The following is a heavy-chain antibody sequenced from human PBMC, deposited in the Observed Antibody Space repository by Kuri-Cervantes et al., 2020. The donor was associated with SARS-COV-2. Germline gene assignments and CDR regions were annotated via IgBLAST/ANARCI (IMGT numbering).Heavy chain of an antibody. J-gene: IGHJ5*02. CDR2: ISSNGGST. Sequence: GGSLRLSCSASGFTFSSYAMHWVRQAPGKGLEYVSAISSNGGSTYYADSVKGRFTISRDNSKNTLYLQMSSLRAEDTAVYYCVKGSSSWYDSWFDPWGQGTLVTVCS. D-gene: IGHD6-13*01. V-gene: IGHV3-64D*08. CDR3: VKGSSSWYDSWFDP. CDR1: GFTFSSYA.